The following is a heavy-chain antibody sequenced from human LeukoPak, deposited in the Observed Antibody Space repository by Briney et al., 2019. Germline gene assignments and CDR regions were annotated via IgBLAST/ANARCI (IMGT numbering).Heavy chain of an antibody. CDR3: ASSSGSWISNIYGMDV. CDR2: IYYSGST. Sequence: PSETLSLTCTVSGGSISSYYWSWIRQPPGKGLEWIGYIYYSGSTNYNPSLKSRVTISVDTSKNQFSLKLSSVTAADTAVYYCASSSGSWISNIYGMDVWGQGTTVTVSS. J-gene: IGHJ6*02. V-gene: IGHV4-59*08. D-gene: IGHD3-10*01. CDR1: GGSISSYY.